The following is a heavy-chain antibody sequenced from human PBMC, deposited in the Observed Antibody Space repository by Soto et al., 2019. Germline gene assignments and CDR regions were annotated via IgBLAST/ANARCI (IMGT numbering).Heavy chain of an antibody. D-gene: IGHD1-26*01. V-gene: IGHV2-5*02. J-gene: IGHJ5*02. Sequence: QITLKESGPTLVKPTQTLTLTCTFSGFSLSASGVGVGWILQPPGKALEWLALIYWDDDKRYSPSLKNRLTTTKDNSKKQVVLKITNMDPEDTATYYCAHRRIEMTQNWFDPGGQGTLMNVSS. CDR3: AHRRIEMTQNWFDP. CDR1: GFSLSASGVG. CDR2: IYWDDDK.